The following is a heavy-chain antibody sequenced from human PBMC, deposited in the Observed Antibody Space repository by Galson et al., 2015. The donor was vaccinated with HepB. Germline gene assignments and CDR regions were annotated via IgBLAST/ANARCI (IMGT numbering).Heavy chain of an antibody. J-gene: IGHJ6*02. CDR2: FDPEDGET. Sequence: SVKVSCKVSGYTLTELSMHWVRQAPGKGLEWMGGFDPEDGETIYAQKFQGRVTMTEDTSTDTAYMELSSLRSEDTAVYYCATGPVAGTYYYYGMDVWGQGTPVTVSS. CDR1: GYTLTELS. V-gene: IGHV1-24*01. D-gene: IGHD6-19*01. CDR3: ATGPVAGTYYYYGMDV.